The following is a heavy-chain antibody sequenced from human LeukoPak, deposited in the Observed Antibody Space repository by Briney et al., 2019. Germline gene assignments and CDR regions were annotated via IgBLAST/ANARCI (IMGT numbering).Heavy chain of an antibody. CDR1: GFTFSSYS. V-gene: IGHV3-48*01. J-gene: IGHJ4*02. CDR3: ARDNTRGSSWSGDYFDY. D-gene: IGHD6-13*01. CDR2: ISSSSSTI. Sequence: GGSLRLSCAASGFTFSSYSMNWVRQAPGKGLEWVSYISSSSSTIYYADSVKGRYTISRDNAKNSLYLQMNSLRAEDAAVYYCARDNTRGSSWSGDYFDYWGQGTLVTVSS.